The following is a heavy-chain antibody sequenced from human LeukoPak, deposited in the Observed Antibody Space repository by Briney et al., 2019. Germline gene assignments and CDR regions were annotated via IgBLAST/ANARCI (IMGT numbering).Heavy chain of an antibody. D-gene: IGHD3-9*01. J-gene: IGHJ6*03. CDR2: IYYSRST. Sequence: SDTLSLTCTVSGGSIGTYYWSWIRHPPGRGLEWMGYIYYSRSTNYNPSLKTRVTISVDTSKNQFSMKLSSVTAADTAVYYCARGRKNILTGYYHYYYTDVWGKGTTVPVSS. CDR1: GGSIGTYY. CDR3: ARGRKNILTGYYHYYYTDV. V-gene: IGHV4-59*07.